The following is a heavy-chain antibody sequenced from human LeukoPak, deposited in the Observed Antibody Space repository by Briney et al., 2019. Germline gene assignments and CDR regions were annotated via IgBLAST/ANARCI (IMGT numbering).Heavy chain of an antibody. J-gene: IGHJ6*02. Sequence: GESLKISCKGSGYSFTTYWIAWVRQMPGKGLEWMGIIYPGDSDTRYSPSFQGQVTISADKSISTAYLQWSSLKASDTAMYYCASTKGLRNYYYGMDVWGQGTTVTVSS. V-gene: IGHV5-51*01. CDR2: IYPGDSDT. CDR1: GYSFTTYW. CDR3: ASTKGLRNYYYGMDV. D-gene: IGHD4-17*01.